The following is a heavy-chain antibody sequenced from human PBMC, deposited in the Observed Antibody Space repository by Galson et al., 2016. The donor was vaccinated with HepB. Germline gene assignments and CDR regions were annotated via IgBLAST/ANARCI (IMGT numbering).Heavy chain of an antibody. CDR2: ISGSGGTT. CDR3: AREGAFTYYDILTGYSPPDAFDV. V-gene: IGHV3-23*01. J-gene: IGHJ3*01. D-gene: IGHD3-9*01. CDR1: GFTFSSFA. Sequence: SLRLSCAASGFTFSSFAINWVRQAPGKGLEWVSGISGSGGTTYHADSVRGRFTIFRDNSKNTLYLQMNSLRAEDTAVYYCAREGAFTYYDILTGYSPPDAFDVWGQGTMVTVSS.